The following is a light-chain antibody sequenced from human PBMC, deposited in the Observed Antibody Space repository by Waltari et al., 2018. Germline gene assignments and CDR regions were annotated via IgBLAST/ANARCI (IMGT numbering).Light chain of an antibody. CDR2: KDT. CDR3: QSTDNSGTYVV. CDR1: ALPKQY. V-gene: IGLV3-25*03. J-gene: IGLJ2*01. Sequence: QTARITCSGDALPKQYSFWYQQRSGQAPVVVIYKDTERPSGIPERFSGSSSGTRVTLTISGVQAEDEADYYCQSTDNSGTYVVFGGGTKLTVL.